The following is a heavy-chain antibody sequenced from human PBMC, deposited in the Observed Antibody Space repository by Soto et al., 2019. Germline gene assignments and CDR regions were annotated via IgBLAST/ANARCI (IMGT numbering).Heavy chain of an antibody. V-gene: IGHV1-69*02. CDR2: IIPILGIA. D-gene: IGHD3-10*01. Sequence: QVQLVQSGAEVKKPGSSVKVSCKASGGTFSSYTISWVRQAPGQGLEWMGRIIPILGIANYAQKFQGRVTITADKSTSTAYMELSSLRSEDTAVYYCAGAFTMVRGVINYYYYYMDVWGKGTTVTVSS. J-gene: IGHJ6*03. CDR3: AGAFTMVRGVINYYYYYMDV. CDR1: GGTFSSYT.